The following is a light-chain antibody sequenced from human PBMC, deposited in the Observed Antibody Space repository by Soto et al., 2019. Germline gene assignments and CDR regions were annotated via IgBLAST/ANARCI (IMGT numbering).Light chain of an antibody. CDR1: QSVSSNY. J-gene: IGKJ2*01. CDR3: QQYGRSPLT. V-gene: IGKV3-20*01. Sequence: EIVLTQSPGTLSLSPGERATLSCRASQSVSSNYLAWYQHKPGQAPRLLIYGASTRATGIPDRFSGSGSGTDFTLTISRLEPEDLALYYCQQYGRSPLTFGQGTKLQIK. CDR2: GAS.